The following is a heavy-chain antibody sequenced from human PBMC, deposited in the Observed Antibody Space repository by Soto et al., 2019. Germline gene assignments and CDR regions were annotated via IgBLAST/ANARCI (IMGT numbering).Heavy chain of an antibody. Sequence: GGSLRLSCAASGFTFSSFWMSWVRQSPGKGLGWVANIKHDGSETYYVDSVKGRFSISRDNAKKSLFLQLNSLRNEDTAVHYCARDFATHCSASSCYQYAYWGQGALVTVSS. CDR3: ARDFATHCSASSCYQYAY. CDR1: GFTFSSFW. D-gene: IGHD2-15*01. J-gene: IGHJ1*01. CDR2: IKHDGSET. V-gene: IGHV3-7*03.